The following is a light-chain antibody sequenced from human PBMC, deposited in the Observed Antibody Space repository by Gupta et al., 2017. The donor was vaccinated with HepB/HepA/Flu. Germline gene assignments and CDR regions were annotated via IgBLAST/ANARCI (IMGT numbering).Light chain of an antibody. V-gene: IGKV1-5*03. J-gene: IGKJ1*01. CDR1: QSISSW. CDR3: QRYRT. Sequence: DIQMTQSPSNLSASVGDRVTITCRASQSISSWAWYQQKPGKAPKLPIYKASSLESGVTSRFSGSGSGTEFTLSISSMEPDDFATYDSQRYRTFGQGTKVEIK. CDR2: KAS.